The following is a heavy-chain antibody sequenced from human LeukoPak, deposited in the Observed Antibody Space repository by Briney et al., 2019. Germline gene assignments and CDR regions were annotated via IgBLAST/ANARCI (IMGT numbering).Heavy chain of an antibody. CDR2: ILHSGST. V-gene: IGHV4-30-2*01. D-gene: IGHD3-3*01. CDR3: ARTRDFWSGFDY. Sequence: PSETLSLTCVVSGVSITSDTYCWSWIRQPPGKGLEWIGYILHSGSTYFNPSLKSRVTISIGTSKSQFSLKLSSVTAADTAVYYCARTRDFWSGFDYWGQGTLVTVSS. CDR1: GVSITSDTYC. J-gene: IGHJ4*02.